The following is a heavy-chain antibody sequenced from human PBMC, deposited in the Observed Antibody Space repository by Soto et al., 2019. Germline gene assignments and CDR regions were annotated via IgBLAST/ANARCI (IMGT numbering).Heavy chain of an antibody. CDR1: GFTFRNYW. V-gene: IGHV3-74*02. J-gene: IGHJ6*03. CDR3: ARGDCVGGSCYSLAGAFYYYMDA. CDR2: INSDGSVS. D-gene: IGHD2-15*01. Sequence: EVQLGESGGGLVQPGGSLRLSCAASGFTFRNYWMYWVRQAPGQGLEWVSRINSDGSVSSYADSVKGRLTISRDNVKNTLYLLMNSLRAEDTAVYYCARGDCVGGSCYSLAGAFYYYMDAWGKGTTVTVFS.